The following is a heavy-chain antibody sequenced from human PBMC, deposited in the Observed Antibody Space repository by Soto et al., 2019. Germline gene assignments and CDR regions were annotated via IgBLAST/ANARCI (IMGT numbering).Heavy chain of an antibody. Sequence: EVQLVESGGGLVKRGGSLTLSCAASGFMFSSYRMNWVRQAPGKGLEWVSSINSGGTYRYYADSVQGRFTISRNNARNSFYLQMNSLVVEDTAVYYCARDLTTYGAPHFDYWGQGTLVTVFS. CDR2: INSGGTYR. D-gene: IGHD3-10*01. V-gene: IGHV3-21*06. J-gene: IGHJ4*02. CDR3: ARDLTTYGAPHFDY. CDR1: GFMFSSYR.